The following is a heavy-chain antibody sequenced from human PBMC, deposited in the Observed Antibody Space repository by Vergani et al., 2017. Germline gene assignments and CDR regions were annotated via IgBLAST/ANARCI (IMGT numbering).Heavy chain of an antibody. J-gene: IGHJ4*02. Sequence: EVQLVETGGGLIQPGGSLRLSCAASGFTVSSNYMSWVRQAPGKGLEWVSVIYSGGSTYYADSVKGRFTISRDNAKNSLYLQMNSLRAEDTALYYCAKDQGPGSYYEGVFDYWGQGTLVTVSS. CDR3: AKDQGPGSYYEGVFDY. D-gene: IGHD1-26*01. CDR2: IYSGGST. V-gene: IGHV3-53*05. CDR1: GFTVSSNY.